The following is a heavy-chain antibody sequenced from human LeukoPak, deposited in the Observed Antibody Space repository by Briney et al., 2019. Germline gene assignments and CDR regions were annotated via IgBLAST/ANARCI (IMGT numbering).Heavy chain of an antibody. J-gene: IGHJ6*03. CDR1: GGTFSSYA. CDR3: ASTVPAAGTYYYYMDV. Sequence: SVKVSCKASGGTFSSYAISWVRQAPGQGLEWMGGIIPIFGTANYAQKFQGRVTITADESTSTAYMELSSLRSEDTAVYYCASTVPAAGTYYYYMDVWGKGTTVTVSS. D-gene: IGHD2-2*01. V-gene: IGHV1-69*01. CDR2: IIPIFGTA.